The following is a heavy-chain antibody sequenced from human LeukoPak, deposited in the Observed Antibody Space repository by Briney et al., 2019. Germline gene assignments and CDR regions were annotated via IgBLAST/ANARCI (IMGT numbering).Heavy chain of an antibody. V-gene: IGHV4-4*07. CDR3: ARDRMGMTTVTTFWFDP. CDR2: IYTSGST. D-gene: IGHD4-17*01. Sequence: SETLSLTCTVSGGSISSYYWGWIRQPAGKGLEWIGRIYTSGSTNYNPSLKSRVTMSVDTSKNQFSLKLSSVTAADTAVYYCARDRMGMTTVTTFWFDPWGQGTLVTVSS. CDR1: GGSISSYY. J-gene: IGHJ5*02.